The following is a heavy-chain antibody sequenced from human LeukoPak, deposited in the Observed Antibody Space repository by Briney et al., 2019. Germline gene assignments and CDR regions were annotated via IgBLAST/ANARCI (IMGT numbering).Heavy chain of an antibody. CDR2: ISGSGGST. J-gene: IGHJ4*02. V-gene: IGHV3-23*01. D-gene: IGHD1-7*01. CDR1: GFTFSSYA. Sequence: GGSLRLSCAASGFTFSSYAMSWVRQAPGKGLEWVSTISGSGGSTYYADSVKGRFTISRDNSKNTLYLQMNSLRAEDTAVYYCATCRITGTIEFDYWGQGTLVTVSS. CDR3: ATCRITGTIEFDY.